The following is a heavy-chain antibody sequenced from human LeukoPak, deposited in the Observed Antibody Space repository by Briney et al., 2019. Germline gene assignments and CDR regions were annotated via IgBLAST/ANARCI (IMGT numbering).Heavy chain of an antibody. J-gene: IGHJ4*02. Sequence: PGGSLRLSCAASGFTFSNSAMNWVRQVRGKGLEWVSSIDYDSSHIYYAASVRGRFTISRDNARNSVYLQVNSLRVEDTAVYYCARDPLRYLRVGHYDYWGQGTLVAVSS. CDR3: ARDPLRYLRVGHYDY. D-gene: IGHD3-9*01. V-gene: IGHV3-21*01. CDR1: GFTFSNSA. CDR2: IDYDSSHI.